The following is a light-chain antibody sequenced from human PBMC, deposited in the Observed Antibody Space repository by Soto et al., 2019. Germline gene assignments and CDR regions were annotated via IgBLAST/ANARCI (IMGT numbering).Light chain of an antibody. CDR3: SSYGGNRNYV. V-gene: IGLV2-8*01. CDR1: RSDVGLYDY. CDR2: EVT. J-gene: IGLJ1*01. Sequence: SVLTRPRSGSRSPGQSVTISCTGTRSDVGLYDYVSWYQQHPGKVPKLLIYEVTQRPSGVPDRFSGSKSGNTASLTVSGLQAEDEADYYCSSYGGNRNYVFGTGTKVNVL.